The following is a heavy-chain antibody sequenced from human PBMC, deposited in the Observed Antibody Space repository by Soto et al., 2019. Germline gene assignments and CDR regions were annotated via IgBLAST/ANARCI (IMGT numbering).Heavy chain of an antibody. CDR2: IYYSGST. J-gene: IGHJ4*02. V-gene: IGHV4-59*01. Sequence: SETLSLTCTVSGGSISSYYWSWIRQPPGKGLEWIGYIYYSGSTNYNPSLKSRVTISVDMSKNQFSLKLSSVTAADTAVYYCARTLYSYGPRFDYWGRGTLVTVSS. D-gene: IGHD5-18*01. CDR3: ARTLYSYGPRFDY. CDR1: GGSISSYY.